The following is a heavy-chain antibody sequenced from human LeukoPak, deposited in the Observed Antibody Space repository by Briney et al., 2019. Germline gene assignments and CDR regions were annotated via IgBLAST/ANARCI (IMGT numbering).Heavy chain of an antibody. Sequence: SQTLSLTCTVSGGSISSGDYYWSWIRQPPGKGLEWIGYIYYSGSAYYNPSLKGRVTISVDTSKNQFSLKLSSVTAADTAVYYCARVGLVIAAAGTVGYYFDYWGQGTLVTVSS. D-gene: IGHD6-13*01. CDR1: GGSISSGDYY. V-gene: IGHV4-30-4*01. CDR3: ARVGLVIAAAGTVGYYFDY. J-gene: IGHJ4*02. CDR2: IYYSGSA.